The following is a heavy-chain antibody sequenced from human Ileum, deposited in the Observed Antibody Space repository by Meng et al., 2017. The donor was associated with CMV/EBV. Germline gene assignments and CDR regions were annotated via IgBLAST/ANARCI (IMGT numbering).Heavy chain of an antibody. V-gene: IGHV4-39*07. CDR1: GGSMSYSSFS. CDR3: VTVRPSGELFFDY. Sequence: SETLSLTCTVSGGSMSYSSFSWGWIRQPPGKGLEWIGSISYGETTYYTSSLKSRVTISIDPSKSQFSLRLASVTATDTAVYFCVTVRPSGELFFDYWGQGPLVTVSS. D-gene: IGHD3-10*01. CDR2: ISYGETT. J-gene: IGHJ4*02.